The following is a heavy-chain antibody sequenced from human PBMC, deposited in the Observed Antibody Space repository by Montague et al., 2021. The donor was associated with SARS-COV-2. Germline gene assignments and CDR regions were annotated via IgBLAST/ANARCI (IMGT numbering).Heavy chain of an antibody. J-gene: IGHJ4*02. CDR2: INYSGIT. Sequence: SETLSLTCTVSGGSISTYYWSWIRQPPGKGLEWIAYINYSGITNHIPSLKSRVSVSLDTSKNHFSLNLKSVTAADTAVYYCARSGWLTRGFDSWGQGTLVFVSS. D-gene: IGHD5-12*01. V-gene: IGHV4-59*01. CDR3: ARSGWLTRGFDS. CDR1: GGSISTYY.